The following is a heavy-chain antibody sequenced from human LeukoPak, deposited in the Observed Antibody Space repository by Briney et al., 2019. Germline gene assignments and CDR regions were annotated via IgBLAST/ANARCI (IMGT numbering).Heavy chain of an antibody. J-gene: IGHJ4*02. CDR1: GGSISSGSYY. CDR3: ARYSSGWYYFDY. CDR2: IYTSGST. D-gene: IGHD6-19*01. Sequence: SETLSLTCTVSGGSISSGSYYWSWIRQPAGKGLEWIGRIYTSGSTNYNPSLKSRVTISVDTSKNQFSLNLSSVTAADTAVYYCARYSSGWYYFDYWGQGTLVTVSS. V-gene: IGHV4-61*02.